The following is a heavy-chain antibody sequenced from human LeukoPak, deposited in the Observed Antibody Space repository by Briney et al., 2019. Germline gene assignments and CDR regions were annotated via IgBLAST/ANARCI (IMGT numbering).Heavy chain of an antibody. CDR1: GFTVSSNY. V-gene: IGHV3-53*01. CDR2: IYSGGST. CDR3: AKLIVGATAFDY. D-gene: IGHD1-26*01. Sequence: SGGSLRLSCAASGFTVSSNYMSWVRQAPGKGLEWVSVIYSGGSTYYADSVKGRFTISRDNSKNTLYLQMNSLRAEDTAVYYCAKLIVGATAFDYWGQGTLVTVSS. J-gene: IGHJ4*02.